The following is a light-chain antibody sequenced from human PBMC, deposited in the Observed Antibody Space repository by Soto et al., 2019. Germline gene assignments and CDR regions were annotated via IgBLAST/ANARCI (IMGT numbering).Light chain of an antibody. V-gene: IGLV2-14*03. CDR1: RSDVGGFDF. CDR3: SSYTDSRTVV. CDR2: DVS. J-gene: IGLJ2*01. Sequence: QSALTQPASVSGSPGQSITISCTGTRSDVGGFDFVSWYQHPPDKSPKLLIYDVSSRPSGVSSRFSGSKSGNAASLTISGLQAEDEADYYCSSYTDSRTVVFGGGTKLTVL.